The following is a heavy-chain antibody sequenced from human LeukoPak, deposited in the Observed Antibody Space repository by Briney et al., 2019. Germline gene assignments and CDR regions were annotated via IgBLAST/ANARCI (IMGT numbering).Heavy chain of an antibody. CDR3: AKDHGWELDGSGEYYLYYCMDV. Sequence: PGGSLRLSCAASGFTFSSYGMHWVRQAPGKGLEWVAFIRYDGSKKYYADSVKGRFTISRDNSKNTLYVQINSLRAEDTAVYYCAKDHGWELDGSGEYYLYYCMDVWGKGTTVTIPS. V-gene: IGHV3-30*02. J-gene: IGHJ6*03. CDR1: GFTFSSYG. CDR2: IRYDGSKK. D-gene: IGHD1-26*01.